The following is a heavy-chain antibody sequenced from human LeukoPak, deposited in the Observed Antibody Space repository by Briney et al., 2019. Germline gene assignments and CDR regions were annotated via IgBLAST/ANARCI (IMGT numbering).Heavy chain of an antibody. CDR1: XXXIXTYY. CDR2: IYHSGST. Sequence: SETLSLTCTXXXXXIXTYYWSWIRQPPGKGLEWIGYIYHSGSTNYNPSLKSRVTISVDTSKNQFSLKLSSVTAADTAVYYCARGGGYASPIGYRGQGALVTVSS. D-gene: IGHD5-12*01. CDR3: ARGGGYASPIGY. V-gene: IGHV4-59*01. J-gene: IGHJ4*02.